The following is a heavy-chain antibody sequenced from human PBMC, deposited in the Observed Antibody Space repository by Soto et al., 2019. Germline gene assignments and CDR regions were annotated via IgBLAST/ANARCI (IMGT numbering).Heavy chain of an antibody. V-gene: IGHV4-59*02. CDR2: IHYEGST. Sequence: SETLSLTCSVSGGSVTTYYWSWLRQPPGKGLEWIGYIHYEGSTNYNPSLKSRVTILVDTSQNQFSLKLTSVTAADTAVYFCARGRRSGWYHFDSWGQGTLVTVSS. J-gene: IGHJ4*02. CDR3: ARGRRSGWYHFDS. D-gene: IGHD6-19*01. CDR1: GGSVTTYY.